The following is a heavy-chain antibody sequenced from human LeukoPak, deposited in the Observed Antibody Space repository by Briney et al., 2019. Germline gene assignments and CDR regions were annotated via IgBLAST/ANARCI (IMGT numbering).Heavy chain of an antibody. CDR2: IKQDGSEK. CDR1: GFTFSSYW. Sequence: GGSLRLSCEASGFTFSSYWMSWVRQAPGKGLEWVANIKQDGSEKYYVDSAKGRFTISRDNAKNSLYLQMNSLRAEDTAVYYCARINWAYGMDVWGQGTTVTVSS. V-gene: IGHV3-7*03. J-gene: IGHJ6*02. D-gene: IGHD7-27*01. CDR3: ARINWAYGMDV.